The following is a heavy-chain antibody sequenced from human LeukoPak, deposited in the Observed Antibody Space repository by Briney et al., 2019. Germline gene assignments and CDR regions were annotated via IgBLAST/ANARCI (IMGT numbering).Heavy chain of an antibody. V-gene: IGHV1-8*01. CDR2: MNPNSGNT. J-gene: IGHJ4*02. CDR1: GYTFTSYD. Sequence: ASVKVSCKASGYTFTSYDINWVRQATGQGLEWMGWMNPNSGNTGYAQEFQGRVTMTRNTSISTAYMGLSSLRSEDTAVYYCAGKATETDYWGQGTLVTVSS. CDR3: AGKATETDY. D-gene: IGHD1-26*01.